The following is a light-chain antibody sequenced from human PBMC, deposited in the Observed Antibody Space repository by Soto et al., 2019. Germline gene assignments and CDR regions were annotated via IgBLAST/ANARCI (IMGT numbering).Light chain of an antibody. V-gene: IGLV2-14*03. CDR3: PSYTTGSTYV. CDR2: DVN. Sequence: QSVLTQPASVSGSPGQSIAISCTGTSSDVGFYNYVSWYQQHPGKAPKLMVYDVNNRPSGVSNRFSGSKSGNTASLTISGLQAEEEAIYTGPSYTTGSTYVFGTGPKVTLL. CDR1: SSDVGFYNY. J-gene: IGLJ1*01.